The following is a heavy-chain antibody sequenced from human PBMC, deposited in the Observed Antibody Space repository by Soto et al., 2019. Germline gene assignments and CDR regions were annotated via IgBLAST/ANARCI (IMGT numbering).Heavy chain of an antibody. CDR1: GYTFTSYG. V-gene: IGHV1-18*01. CDR2: ISAYNSNT. CDR3: ARDLADYYDSSGYYYAYAFDI. J-gene: IGHJ3*02. D-gene: IGHD3-22*01. Sequence: ASVKVSCKASGYTFTSYGISWVRQAPGQGLEWMGWISAYNSNTNYAQKLQGRVTMTTDTSTSTAYMELRSLRSDDTAVYYCARDLADYYDSSGYYYAYAFDIWGQGTMVTVSS.